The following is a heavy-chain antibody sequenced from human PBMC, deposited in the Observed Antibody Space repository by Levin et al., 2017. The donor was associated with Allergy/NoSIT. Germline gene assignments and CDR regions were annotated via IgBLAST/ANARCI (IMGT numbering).Heavy chain of an antibody. J-gene: IGHJ3*02. V-gene: IGHV4-59*01. CDR3: ARAGDILTGYLDAFDI. Sequence: SETLSLTCTVSGGSISSYYWSWIRQPPGKGLEWIGYIYYSGSTNYNPSLKSRVTISVDTSKNQFSLKLSSVTAADTAVYYCARAGDILTGYLDAFDIWGQGTMVTVSS. CDR2: IYYSGST. D-gene: IGHD3-9*01. CDR1: GGSISSYY.